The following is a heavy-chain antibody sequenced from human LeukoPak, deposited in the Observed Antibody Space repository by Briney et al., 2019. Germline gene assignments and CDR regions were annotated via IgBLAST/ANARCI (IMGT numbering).Heavy chain of an antibody. J-gene: IGHJ4*02. CDR2: IYHSGST. CDR3: ARAEGDRGYSEPLFDY. Sequence: PSETLSLTCTVSGGSISSGGYYWSCIRQPPGKGLEWIGYIYHSGSTYYNPSLKSRVTISVDRSKNQFSLKLSSVTAADTAVYYCARAEGDRGYSEPLFDYWGQGTLVTVSS. CDR1: GGSISSGGYY. V-gene: IGHV4-30-2*01. D-gene: IGHD5-12*01.